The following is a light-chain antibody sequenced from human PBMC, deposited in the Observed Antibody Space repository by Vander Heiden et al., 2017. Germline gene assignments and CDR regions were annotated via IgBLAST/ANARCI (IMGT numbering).Light chain of an antibody. Sequence: DIQMTQSPSTLSAFVGDRVTITCRASQRITTWLAWYQQKPGKAPNLLIYKASSLQSGVPSRFGGSGSGTEFTLTISSVQPDDFATYYCQQESNSPYTFGQGTKLDI. CDR3: QQESNSPYT. J-gene: IGKJ2*01. V-gene: IGKV1-5*03. CDR1: QRITTW. CDR2: KAS.